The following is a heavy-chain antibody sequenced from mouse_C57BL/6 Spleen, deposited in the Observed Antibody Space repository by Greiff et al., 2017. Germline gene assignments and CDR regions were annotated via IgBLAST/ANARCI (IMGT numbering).Heavy chain of an antibody. CDR1: GYTFTSYW. J-gene: IGHJ2*01. V-gene: IGHV1-53*01. Sequence: QVQLQQPGTELVKPGASVKLSCKASGYTFTSYWMHWVKQRPGQGLEWIGNINPSNGGTNYNEKFKSKATLTVDKSSSTAYMQLSSLTSADSAVYYCARGGFYYYGSSDYWGQGTTLTVSS. CDR2: INPSNGGT. CDR3: ARGGFYYYGSSDY. D-gene: IGHD1-1*01.